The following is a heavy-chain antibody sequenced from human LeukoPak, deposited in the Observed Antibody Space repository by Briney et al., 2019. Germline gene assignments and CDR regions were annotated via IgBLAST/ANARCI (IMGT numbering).Heavy chain of an antibody. V-gene: IGHV3-20*04. CDR1: GFTFDDYG. CDR2: INWNGGST. CDR3: ASGVIAAADPGYYYYYYMDV. J-gene: IGHJ6*03. Sequence: GGSLRLSCAASGFTFDDYGMSWVRQAPGKGLEWVSGINWNGGSTGYADSVKGRFTISRDNAKNSLYLQMNSLRAEDTAVYYCASGVIAAADPGYYYYYYMDVWGKGTTVTVSS. D-gene: IGHD6-13*01.